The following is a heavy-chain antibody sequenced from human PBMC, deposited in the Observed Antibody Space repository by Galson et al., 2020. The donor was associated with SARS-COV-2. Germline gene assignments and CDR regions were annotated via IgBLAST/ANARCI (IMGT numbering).Heavy chain of an antibody. J-gene: IGHJ6*02. CDR2: IDSYSGDT. V-gene: IGHV1-2*02. CDR3: ARQRLHTSWYYGVDV. Sequence: ASVKVSCKASGYPFNDYHIHWVRQAPGQGPEWMGWIDSYSGDTNYARKFQGRVTMTRDTSISTVYMELTSLRSDDTAVYFCARQRLHTSWYYGVDVWGRGTTVSVSS. CDR1: GYPFNDYH.